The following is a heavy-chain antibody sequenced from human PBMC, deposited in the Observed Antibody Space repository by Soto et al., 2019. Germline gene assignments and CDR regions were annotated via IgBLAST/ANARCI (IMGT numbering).Heavy chain of an antibody. CDR1: GYTFTGYY. CDR2: INPNSGGT. CDR3: ARALRTREDIVVVPAAIRIDY. D-gene: IGHD2-2*01. J-gene: IGHJ4*02. V-gene: IGHV1-2*02. Sequence: ASVKVSCKASGYTFTGYYMHWVRQAPGQGLEWMGWINPNSGGTNYAQKFQGRVTMTRDTSISTAYMELSRLRSDDTAVYYCARALRTREDIVVVPAAIRIDYWGQGTLVTVSS.